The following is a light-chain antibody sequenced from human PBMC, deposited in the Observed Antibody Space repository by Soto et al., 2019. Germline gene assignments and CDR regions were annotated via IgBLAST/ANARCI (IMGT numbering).Light chain of an antibody. CDR3: MQNSHLPWT. Sequence: VVLTHSPLSLPVTLGQPASISCRSSLSLVYSDGDTYLSWFQQRPGQSPRRLMYKVSNRDSGVPDRFIGSGSGTDFTLRISRVEAEDVGIYYCMQNSHLPWTFGQGTKVDIK. V-gene: IGKV2-30*01. CDR2: KVS. J-gene: IGKJ1*01. CDR1: LSLVYSDGDTY.